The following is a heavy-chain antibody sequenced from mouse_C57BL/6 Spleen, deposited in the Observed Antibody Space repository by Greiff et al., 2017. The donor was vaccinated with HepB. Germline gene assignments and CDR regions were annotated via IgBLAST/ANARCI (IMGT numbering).Heavy chain of an antibody. CDR2: IDPSDSET. CDR3: ARWETGTWFAY. J-gene: IGHJ3*01. CDR1: GYTFTSYW. Sequence: QVQLQQSGAELVRPGSSVKLSCKASGYTFTSYWMHWVKQRPIQGLEWIGNIDPSDSETHYNQKFKDKATLTVDKSSSTAYMQLSSLTSEDSAVYYCARWETGTWFAYWGQGTLVTVSA. D-gene: IGHD4-1*01. V-gene: IGHV1-52*01.